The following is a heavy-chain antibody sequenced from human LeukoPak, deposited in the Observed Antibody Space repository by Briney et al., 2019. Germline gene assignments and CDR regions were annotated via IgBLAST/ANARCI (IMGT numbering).Heavy chain of an antibody. Sequence: PSETLSLTCTVSGGSISSYYWSWIRQPAGKGLEWIGRIYTSGSTNYNPSLKSRVTTSVDTSKNQFSLKLSSVTAADTAVYYCARDRGYSYGWFSPDAFDIWGQGTMVTVSS. CDR1: GGSISSYY. V-gene: IGHV4-4*07. D-gene: IGHD5-18*01. J-gene: IGHJ3*02. CDR3: ARDRGYSYGWFSPDAFDI. CDR2: IYTSGST.